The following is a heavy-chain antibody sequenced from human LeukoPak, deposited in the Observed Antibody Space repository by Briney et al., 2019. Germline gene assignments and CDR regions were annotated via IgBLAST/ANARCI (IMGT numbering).Heavy chain of an antibody. J-gene: IGHJ5*02. D-gene: IGHD6-13*01. Sequence: WETLSLTLSLSGGAIISSSYYWAWIRQTPGMGLEWIGSIYYSGLTYYNPSLKNRATVSVDTSKNQFSLHPISVPAADTAVYYCPRRNGHSWDVGNWFDPWSQGTLVTVSS. CDR1: GGAIISSSYY. CDR3: PRRNGHSWDVGNWFDP. CDR2: IYYSGLT. V-gene: IGHV4-39*01.